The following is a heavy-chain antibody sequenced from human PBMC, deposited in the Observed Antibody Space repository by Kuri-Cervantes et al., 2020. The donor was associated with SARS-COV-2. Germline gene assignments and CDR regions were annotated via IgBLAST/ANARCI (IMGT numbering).Heavy chain of an antibody. CDR2: VSSSSSYT. Sequence: LSLTCAASGFTFSDYYMSWIRQAPGKGLEWVSYVSSSSSYTNYADSVKGRFTISRDNAKNSVYLEMNTVRAEDTAVYYCAREVDFSYDSSGYLDYWGQGTLVTVSS. J-gene: IGHJ4*02. D-gene: IGHD3-22*01. CDR3: AREVDFSYDSSGYLDY. CDR1: GFTFSDYY. V-gene: IGHV3-11*06.